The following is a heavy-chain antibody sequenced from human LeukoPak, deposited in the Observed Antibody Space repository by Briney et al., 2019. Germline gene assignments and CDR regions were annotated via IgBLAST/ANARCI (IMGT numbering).Heavy chain of an antibody. J-gene: IGHJ4*02. CDR1: GYTLSSYD. CDR2: MNPNSGRT. V-gene: IGHV1-8*01. CDR3: TRETSSRYFDY. Sequence: ASVKVSCKASGYTLSSYDINWVRQATGQGLEWMGWMNPNSGRTGYAQNFQGRLTITRSTSINTAYMELSSLRSEDTAVYYCTRETSSRYFDYWGQGTLLTVPS.